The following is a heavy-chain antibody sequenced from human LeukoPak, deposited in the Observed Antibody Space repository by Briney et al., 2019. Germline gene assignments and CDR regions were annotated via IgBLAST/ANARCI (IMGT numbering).Heavy chain of an antibody. J-gene: IGHJ3*02. Sequence: SVKVSCKASGGTFSSYAISWVRQAPGQGLEWMGRIIPIFGIANYAQKFQGRVTITADKSTSTAYMELSSLRSEDTAVYYCARDRGYSYGLIAFDIWGQGTMVTVPS. CDR3: ARDRGYSYGLIAFDI. CDR1: GGTFSSYA. CDR2: IIPIFGIA. D-gene: IGHD5-18*01. V-gene: IGHV1-69*04.